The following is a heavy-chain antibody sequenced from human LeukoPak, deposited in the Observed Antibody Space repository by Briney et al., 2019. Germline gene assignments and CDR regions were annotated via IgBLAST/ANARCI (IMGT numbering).Heavy chain of an antibody. Sequence: SVKVSCKASGGTFSSYAISWVRQAPGQGLEWMGGIIPIFGTANYAQKFQGRVTITADESTSTAYMELSSLRSEDTAVYYCAREGKYYGSGSYFGYWGQGTLVTVSS. CDR2: IIPIFGTA. CDR3: AREGKYYGSGSYFGY. D-gene: IGHD3-10*01. J-gene: IGHJ4*02. V-gene: IGHV1-69*13. CDR1: GGTFSSYA.